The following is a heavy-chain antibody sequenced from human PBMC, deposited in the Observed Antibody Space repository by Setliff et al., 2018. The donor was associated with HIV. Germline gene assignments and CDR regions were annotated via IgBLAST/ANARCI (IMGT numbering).Heavy chain of an antibody. CDR1: GGPFSGYY. D-gene: IGHD1-1*01. Sequence: SETLSLTCAVYGGPFSGYYWSWIRQPPGKGLEWIGEINHSGSTNYNPSLKSRVTISVDTSKNQFSLKLSSVTAADTAVYYCARLTTTVDADSWGQGTLVTVSS. J-gene: IGHJ4*02. CDR3: ARLTTTVDADS. CDR2: INHSGST. V-gene: IGHV4-34*01.